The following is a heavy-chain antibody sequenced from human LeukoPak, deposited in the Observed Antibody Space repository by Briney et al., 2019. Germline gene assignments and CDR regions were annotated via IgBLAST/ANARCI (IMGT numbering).Heavy chain of an antibody. D-gene: IGHD2-2*01. CDR3: ARYSRTTSRSDAFDI. CDR1: GGSISSYY. J-gene: IGHJ3*02. CDR2: IYDSRSS. V-gene: IGHV4-59*01. Sequence: TSETLSLTCTVSGGSISSYYWNWIRQPPGKGLEWIGYIYDSRSSNYNPSLKSRVTISVDTSKNQFSLNLSSVTAADTAIYYCARYSRTTSRSDAFDIWGQGIMVTVSS.